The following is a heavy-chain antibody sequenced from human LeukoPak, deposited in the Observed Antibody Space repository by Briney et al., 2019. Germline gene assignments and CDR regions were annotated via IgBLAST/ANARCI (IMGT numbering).Heavy chain of an antibody. CDR1: GFTFSSYA. J-gene: IGHJ4*02. D-gene: IGHD3-22*01. CDR3: AKNNDYYDSSADGDY. V-gene: IGHV3-23*01. CDR2: ISGSGGST. Sequence: GGSLRLSCAASGFTFSSYAMSWVRQAPGKGLEWVSAISGSGGSTYYADSVKGRLTISRENYNNTLYLQMNSQRAEDTAVYYCAKNNDYYDSSADGDYWGQGTLVTVSS.